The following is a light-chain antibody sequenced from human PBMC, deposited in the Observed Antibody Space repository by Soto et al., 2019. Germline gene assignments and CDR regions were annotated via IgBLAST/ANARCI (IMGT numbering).Light chain of an antibody. CDR3: QQYKDWPLT. Sequence: EIVMTQSPATLSVSPGERATLSCRASQNLNRNLAWYQQKPGQAPRVLIYGASTRATGVTARFSGSGSGTEFTLTIGSLQSEDFAVYYCQQYKDWPLTFGGGTKVDIK. CDR1: QNLNRN. J-gene: IGKJ4*01. CDR2: GAS. V-gene: IGKV3-15*01.